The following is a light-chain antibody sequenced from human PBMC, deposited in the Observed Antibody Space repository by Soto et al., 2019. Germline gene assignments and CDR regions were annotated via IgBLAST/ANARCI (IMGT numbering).Light chain of an antibody. CDR1: SSNIGTNT. CDR2: SDN. Sequence: QSVLTQPPSASGTPGQRVTISFSGSSSNIGTNTVTWYQQLPGAAPKLLIYSDNQRASGVPDRFSGSKSGTSASLAISGLQSEDEADYYCAAWDVRLVVFGGGTKLTVL. CDR3: AAWDVRLVV. V-gene: IGLV1-44*01. J-gene: IGLJ2*01.